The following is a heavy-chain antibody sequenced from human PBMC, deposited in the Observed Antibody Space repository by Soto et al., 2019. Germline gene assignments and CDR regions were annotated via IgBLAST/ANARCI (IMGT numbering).Heavy chain of an antibody. D-gene: IGHD4-17*01. CDR3: ARQVTTVVNWFDP. J-gene: IGHJ5*02. CDR2: ISSSSSSYI. CDR1: GFTFSSYS. Sequence: GGSLRLSCAASGFTFSSYSMNWVRQAPGKGLEWVSSISSSSSSYIYYADSVKGRFTISRDNAKNSLYLQMNSLRAEDTAVYYCARQVTTVVNWFDPWGQGTLVTVSS. V-gene: IGHV3-21*01.